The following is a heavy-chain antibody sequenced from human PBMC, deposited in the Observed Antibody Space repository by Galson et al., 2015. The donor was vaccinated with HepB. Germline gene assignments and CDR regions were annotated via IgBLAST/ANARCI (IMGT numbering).Heavy chain of an antibody. Sequence: SVKVSCKASGYTFTTYVMHWVCQAPGQRLEWMGWINTGKGNTKHSQKFQGRVTMTRDTSTSTVYMELSSLRSEDTAVYYCARELSPKKIVGASAFDIWGQGTMVTVSS. V-gene: IGHV1-3*04. CDR2: INTGKGNT. CDR1: GYTFTTYV. CDR3: ARELSPKKIVGASAFDI. D-gene: IGHD1-26*01. J-gene: IGHJ3*02.